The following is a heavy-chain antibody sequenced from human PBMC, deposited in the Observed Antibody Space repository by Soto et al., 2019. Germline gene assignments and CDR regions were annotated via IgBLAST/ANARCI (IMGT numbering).Heavy chain of an antibody. CDR1: GYTFTHYW. Sequence: PGESLTISCTCSGYTFTHYWIGWVRQMPGKGLEWMGIIYPGDSDTKYNPSFQGQVTISADKSITTTYLQWSSLKASDTAIYYCAASIFYYGMDVRGQGTTVTVSS. J-gene: IGHJ6*02. V-gene: IGHV5-51*01. CDR2: IYPGDSDT. CDR3: AASIFYYGMDV.